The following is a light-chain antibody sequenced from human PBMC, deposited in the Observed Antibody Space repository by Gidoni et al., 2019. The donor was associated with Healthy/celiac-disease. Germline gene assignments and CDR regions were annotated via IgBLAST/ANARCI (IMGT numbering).Light chain of an antibody. J-gene: IGKJ1*01. Sequence: IVLTHSPATLSSSPGERATLSCRASQSVSSYLAWYQQKPGQAPRLLIYDASNRATGIPARFSGSGSGTDFTLTISSLEPEDFAVYYCQQRSNWPPWTFGQGTKVEIK. CDR1: QSVSSY. CDR2: DAS. V-gene: IGKV3-11*01. CDR3: QQRSNWPPWT.